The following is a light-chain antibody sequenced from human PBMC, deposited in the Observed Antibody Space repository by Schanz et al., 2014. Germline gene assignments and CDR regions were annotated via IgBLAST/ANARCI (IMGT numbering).Light chain of an antibody. CDR3: QHYSVYPWT. V-gene: IGKV1-16*01. CDR1: QDISNY. CDR2: PAS. Sequence: DIQTTQSPSSLSASVGDRVTITCQASQDISNYLNWYQQKPGKAPKLLIYPASSSQSGVPSRFSGGGSGTEFTLTISGLQPDDFATYFCQHYSVYPWTFGQGTRVEIK. J-gene: IGKJ1*01.